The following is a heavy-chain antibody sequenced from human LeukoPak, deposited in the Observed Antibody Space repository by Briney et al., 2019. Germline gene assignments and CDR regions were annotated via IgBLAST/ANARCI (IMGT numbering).Heavy chain of an antibody. CDR2: ISYDGSNK. CDR3: AKDRSYDSSGYRAYFDY. D-gene: IGHD3-22*01. J-gene: IGHJ4*02. V-gene: IGHV3-30-3*01. Sequence: PGRSLRLSCAASGFTFSSYAMHWVRQAPGKGLEWVAVISYDGSNKYYADSVKGRFTISRDNSKNTLYLQMNSLRAEDTAVYYCAKDRSYDSSGYRAYFDYWGQGILVTVSS. CDR1: GFTFSSYA.